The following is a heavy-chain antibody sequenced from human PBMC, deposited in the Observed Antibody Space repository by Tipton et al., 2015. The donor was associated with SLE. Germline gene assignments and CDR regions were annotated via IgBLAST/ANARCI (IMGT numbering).Heavy chain of an antibody. Sequence: SLRLSCAASGFTVSSNYTSWVRQAPGKGLEWVSVIYSGGSTYYADSVKGRFTISRDNSKNTLYLQMNSLRAEDTAVYYCARDHSGSYYFDYWGQGTLVTVSS. CDR1: GFTVSSNY. D-gene: IGHD1-26*01. CDR3: ARDHSGSYYFDY. CDR2: IYSGGST. J-gene: IGHJ4*02. V-gene: IGHV3-53*01.